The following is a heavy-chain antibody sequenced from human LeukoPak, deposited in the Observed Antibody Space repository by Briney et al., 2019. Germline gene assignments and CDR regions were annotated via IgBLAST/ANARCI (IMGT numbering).Heavy chain of an antibody. J-gene: IGHJ4*02. CDR2: ISSSGSV. V-gene: IGHV4-4*09. D-gene: IGHD5-12*01. Sequence: SETLSLTCTVSRGSISGSIRSYYWSWLRQPPGKGLEWIGYISSSGSVNDNPSLRSRVTISVDTSKNQFFLNLSSVSAADTAVYYCAGIPLGYSGAYYFDYWGQGTLVTVSP. CDR3: AGIPLGYSGAYYFDY. CDR1: RGSISGSIRSYY.